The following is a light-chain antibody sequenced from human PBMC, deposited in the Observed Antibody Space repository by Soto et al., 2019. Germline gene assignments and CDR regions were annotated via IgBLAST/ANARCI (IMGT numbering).Light chain of an antibody. J-gene: IGKJ1*01. CDR1: QSVSSNY. CDR3: QQYGSSPPWT. Sequence: EIVLTQSPGTLSLSPWERATLSCRASQSVSSNYLAWYQQKPGQAPRLFIYGASSRATGIPDRFSGSGSGTDFTLTIRRLEPEDFAVYYCQQYGSSPPWTFGQGTKVDI. V-gene: IGKV3-20*01. CDR2: GAS.